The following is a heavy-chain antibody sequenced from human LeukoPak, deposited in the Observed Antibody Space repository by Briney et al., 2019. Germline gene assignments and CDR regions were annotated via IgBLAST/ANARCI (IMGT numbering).Heavy chain of an antibody. CDR3: ARRRFPGGSLDV. D-gene: IGHD2-15*01. J-gene: IGHJ6*04. Sequence: GGSLRLSCAASGFTFDDNGMSWVRQAPGKGLEWVSGINWNGGSTGYADSVKGRFTISRDNAKNSLYLQMNNLRAEDTALYYCARRRFPGGSLDVWGKGTTVTVSS. CDR1: GFTFDDNG. CDR2: INWNGGST. V-gene: IGHV3-20*04.